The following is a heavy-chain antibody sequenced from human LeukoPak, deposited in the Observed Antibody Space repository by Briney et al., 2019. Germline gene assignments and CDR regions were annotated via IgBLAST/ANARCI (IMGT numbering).Heavy chain of an antibody. Sequence: SVKVSCKASGGTFSSYAISWVRQAPGQGLEWMGGIIPIFGTANYAQKFQGRVTITADESTSTAYMELSSLRSEDTAVYYCARRCCSGGSCYPNWFDPWGQGTLVTVSS. CDR2: IIPIFGTA. D-gene: IGHD2-15*01. V-gene: IGHV1-69*01. J-gene: IGHJ5*02. CDR3: ARRCCSGGSCYPNWFDP. CDR1: GGTFSSYA.